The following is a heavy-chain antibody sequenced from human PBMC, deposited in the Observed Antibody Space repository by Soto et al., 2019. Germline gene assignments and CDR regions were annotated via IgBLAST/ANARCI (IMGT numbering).Heavy chain of an antibody. D-gene: IGHD1-26*01. CDR1: GFTFSSYA. CDR3: ARANSGSYFLPVDY. V-gene: IGHV3-30-3*01. J-gene: IGHJ4*02. Sequence: QVQLVESGGGVVQPGRSLRLSCAASGFTFSSYAMHWVRQAPGKGLEWVAVISYDGSNKYYADSVKGRFTISRDNSKNTLYLQMNSLRAEDTAVYSCARANSGSYFLPVDYWGQGTLVTVSS. CDR2: ISYDGSNK.